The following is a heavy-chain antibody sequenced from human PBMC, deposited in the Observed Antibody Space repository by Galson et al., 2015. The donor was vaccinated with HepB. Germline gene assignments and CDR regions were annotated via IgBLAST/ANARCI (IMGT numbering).Heavy chain of an antibody. Sequence: SVKVSCKASGYTFTSYAMHWVRQAPGQRLEWMGWINAGNGNTKYSQKFQGRVTITRDTSASTAYMELSSLRSEDTAVYYCARAYDSSGYRNWFDPWGQGTLVTVSS. CDR2: INAGNGNT. CDR3: ARAYDSSGYRNWFDP. CDR1: GYTFTSYA. D-gene: IGHD3-22*01. J-gene: IGHJ5*02. V-gene: IGHV1-3*01.